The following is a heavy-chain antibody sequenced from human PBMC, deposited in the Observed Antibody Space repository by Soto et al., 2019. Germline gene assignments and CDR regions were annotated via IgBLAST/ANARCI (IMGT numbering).Heavy chain of an antibody. D-gene: IGHD4-17*01. V-gene: IGHV3-74*01. CDR2: ASPDGTST. CDR3: TRHGSGDYFLFDP. J-gene: IGHJ5*02. CDR1: GFTFSSFW. Sequence: EVQVVESGGGLVQPGGSLRLSCAASGFTFSSFWMHWVRQAPGKGLEWVSRASPDGTSTSYADSVKGRFTISRDNAKNTLFMQMNSLRAEDTAVYYCTRHGSGDYFLFDPWGQGTLVTVSS.